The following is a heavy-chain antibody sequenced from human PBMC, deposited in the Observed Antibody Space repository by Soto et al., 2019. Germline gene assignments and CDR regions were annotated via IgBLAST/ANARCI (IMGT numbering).Heavy chain of an antibody. V-gene: IGHV4-31*03. CDR3: ARVIAAASTKYYYYYGMDV. J-gene: IGHJ6*02. Sequence: SETLSLTCTVSGGSISSGGYYWSWIRQHPGKGLEWIGYIYYSGSTYYNPSLKSRVTISVDTSKNQFSLKLSSVTAADTAVYYCARVIAAASTKYYYYYGMDVWGQGTTVTVSS. D-gene: IGHD6-13*01. CDR1: GGSISSGGYY. CDR2: IYYSGST.